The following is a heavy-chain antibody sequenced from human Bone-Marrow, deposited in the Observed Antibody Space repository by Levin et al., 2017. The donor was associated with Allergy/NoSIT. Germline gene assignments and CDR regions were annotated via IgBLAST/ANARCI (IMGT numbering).Heavy chain of an antibody. Sequence: SETLSLTCTVSGGSFSNYPWSWIRQPPGKGLEWIGYINNSGTTTYNPSLRSRVTISKDTSKNQVSLRLTSVTAADTAVYYCACLPGGWSPFDYWGQGTLVTVSS. D-gene: IGHD6-19*01. V-gene: IGHV4-59*08. CDR2: INNSGTT. CDR1: GGSFSNYP. CDR3: ACLPGGWSPFDY. J-gene: IGHJ4*02.